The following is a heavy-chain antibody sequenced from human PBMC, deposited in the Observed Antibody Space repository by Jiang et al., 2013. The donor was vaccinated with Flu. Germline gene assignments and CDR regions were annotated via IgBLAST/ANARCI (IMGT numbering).Heavy chain of an antibody. Sequence: SGAEVKKPGSSVKVSCKASGGTFSNYGISWVRQAPGQGLEWMGGIIPKFGTTNYAQKFRGRVTITADKSTSTAYMELSSLRSEDTAVYYCARVSRVLLWFGEPEHPPGYYAMDVWGQGTTVTVSS. CDR1: GGTFSNYG. D-gene: IGHD3-10*01. CDR3: ARVSRVLLWFGEPEHPPGYYAMDV. V-gene: IGHV1-69*06. J-gene: IGHJ6*02. CDR2: IIPKFGTT.